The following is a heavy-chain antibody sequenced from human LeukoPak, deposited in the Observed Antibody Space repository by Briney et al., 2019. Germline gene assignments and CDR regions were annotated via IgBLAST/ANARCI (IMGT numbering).Heavy chain of an antibody. Sequence: PGGSLRLSCAASGFTFSDYYMSWIRQATGKGLEWVSYISSSGNTIYYADSVKGRFTISRDNAKNSLYLQMNSLRAEDTAVYYCARDRFDFWSGKYYYYGMDVWGKGTTVTVSS. CDR2: ISSSGNTI. J-gene: IGHJ6*04. D-gene: IGHD3-3*01. CDR3: ARDRFDFWSGKYYYYGMDV. V-gene: IGHV3-11*01. CDR1: GFTFSDYY.